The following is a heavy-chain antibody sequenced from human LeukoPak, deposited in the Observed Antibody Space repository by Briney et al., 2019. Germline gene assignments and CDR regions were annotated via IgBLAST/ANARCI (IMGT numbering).Heavy chain of an antibody. Sequence: SGTLSLTCTVSGVSISSYYWSWIRQPPGKGLEWIGYIYYSGSTNYNPSLKSRVTISVDTSKNQFSLKLSSVTAADTVVYYCARAPTYYDILTGYYGGWFDPWGQGTLVTVSS. CDR2: IYYSGST. J-gene: IGHJ5*02. CDR1: GVSISSYY. V-gene: IGHV4-59*01. CDR3: ARAPTYYDILTGYYGGWFDP. D-gene: IGHD3-9*01.